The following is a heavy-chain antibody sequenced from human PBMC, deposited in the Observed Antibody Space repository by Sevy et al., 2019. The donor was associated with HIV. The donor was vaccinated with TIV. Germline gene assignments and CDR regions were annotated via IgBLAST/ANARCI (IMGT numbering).Heavy chain of an antibody. V-gene: IGHV3-30-3*01. CDR1: GFTFSSYA. J-gene: IGHJ5*02. D-gene: IGHD3-9*01. CDR2: ISYDGSNK. CDR3: ARQIMSGGYFVWLSTAVGNWFDP. Sequence: GGSLRLSCAASGFTFSSYAMHWVRQAPGKGLEWVAVISYDGSNKYYADSVKGRFTISRDNSKNTLYLQMNSLRAEDTAVYYCARQIMSGGYFVWLSTAVGNWFDPWGQGTLVTVSS.